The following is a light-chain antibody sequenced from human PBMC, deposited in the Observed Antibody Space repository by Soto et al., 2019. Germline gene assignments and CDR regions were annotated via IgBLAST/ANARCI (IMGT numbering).Light chain of an antibody. V-gene: IGLV2-8*01. CDR3: CSYGGRVNLV. J-gene: IGLJ2*01. CDR1: ASDVDGYNY. CDR2: EVT. Sequence: QSALAQPPSASGSPGQLVTISCTGTASDVDGYNYVSWFQHHPGNAPKLIIYEVTKRPSGVPDRFSGSKSGNTASLTVSGLQVEDEAEYYCCSYGGRVNLVFGGGTKLTVL.